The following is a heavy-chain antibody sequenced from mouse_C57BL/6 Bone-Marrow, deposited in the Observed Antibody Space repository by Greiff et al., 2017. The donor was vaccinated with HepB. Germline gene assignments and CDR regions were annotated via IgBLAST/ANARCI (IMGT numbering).Heavy chain of an antibody. CDR3: ARDGHYYGSSYWYFDV. CDR2: SRNKANDYTT. D-gene: IGHD1-1*01. CDR1: GFTFSDFY. J-gene: IGHJ1*03. Sequence: EVHLVESGGGLVQSGRSLRLSCATSGFTFSDFYMEWVRQAPGKGLEWIAASRNKANDYTTEYSASVKGRFIVSRDTSQSILYLQMNALRAEDTAIYYCARDGHYYGSSYWYFDVWGTGTTVTVSS. V-gene: IGHV7-1*01.